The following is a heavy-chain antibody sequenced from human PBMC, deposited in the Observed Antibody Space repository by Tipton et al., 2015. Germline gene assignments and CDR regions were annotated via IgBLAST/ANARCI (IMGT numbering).Heavy chain of an antibody. CDR1: GGSISDYY. J-gene: IGHJ4*02. CDR3: ARDEGYRCGDGYCSDF. Sequence: GLVKPSETLSLTCTVSGGSISDYYWNRIRQPPGKGLEWIGYIFYTGSTNYNPSLKNRVTISVDTSKNQFSLKLTSVTAADTAVYYCARDEGYRCGDGYCSDFWGQGTLVTVSS. V-gene: IGHV4-59*01. D-gene: IGHD2-15*01. CDR2: IFYTGST.